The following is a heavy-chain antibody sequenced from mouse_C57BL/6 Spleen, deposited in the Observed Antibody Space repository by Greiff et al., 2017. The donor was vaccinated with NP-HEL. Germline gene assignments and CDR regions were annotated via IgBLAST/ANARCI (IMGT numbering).Heavy chain of an antibody. CDR1: GFSLTSYG. D-gene: IGHD3-3*01. V-gene: IGHV2-5*01. CDR2: IWRGGST. Sequence: VQLQESGPGLVQPSQSLSITCTVSGFSLTSYGVHWVRQSPGKGLEWLGVIWRGGSTDYNAAFMSRLSITKDNSKSQVFFKMNSLQADDTAIYYCAKNGAGRDYAMDYWGQGTSVTVSS. CDR3: AKNGAGRDYAMDY. J-gene: IGHJ4*01.